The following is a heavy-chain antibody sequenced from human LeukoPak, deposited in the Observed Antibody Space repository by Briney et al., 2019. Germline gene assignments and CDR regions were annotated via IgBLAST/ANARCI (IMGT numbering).Heavy chain of an antibody. CDR1: GGSISSYY. CDR3: ARNYDFWSGYYTTGHYYYMDV. CDR2: IYYSGST. D-gene: IGHD3-3*01. J-gene: IGHJ6*03. Sequence: SETLSFTCTVSGGSISSYYWSWIRQPPGKGLEWIGYIYYSGSTNYNPSLKSRVTMSVDTSKNQFSLKLSSVTAADTAVYYCARNYDFWSGYYTTGHYYYMDVWGKGTTVTVSS. V-gene: IGHV4-59*12.